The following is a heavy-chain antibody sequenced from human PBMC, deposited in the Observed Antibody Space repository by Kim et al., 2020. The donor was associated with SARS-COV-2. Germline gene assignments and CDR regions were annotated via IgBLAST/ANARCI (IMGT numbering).Heavy chain of an antibody. V-gene: IGHV1-8*01. CDR3: ARHRSSWYPPYYYGMDV. J-gene: IGHJ6*02. CDR1: GYTFTSYD. CDR2: MNPNSGNT. Sequence: ASVKVSCKASGYTFTSYDINWVRQATGQGLEWMGWMNPNSGNTVYAQKFQGRVTMTRNTSISTAYMELSSLRSEDTAVYYCARHRSSWYPPYYYGMDVWGQGTTVTVSS. D-gene: IGHD6-13*01.